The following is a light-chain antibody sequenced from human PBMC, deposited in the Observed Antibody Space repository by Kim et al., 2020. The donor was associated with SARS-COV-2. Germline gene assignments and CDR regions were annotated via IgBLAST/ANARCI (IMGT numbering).Light chain of an antibody. V-gene: IGKV1-33*01. Sequence: SASVGDRVTITSQASQDISNYLNWYQQKPGKAPKLLIYDASNLETGVPSRFSGSGSGTDFTFTINSLQPEDNATYYCQQYKNLVTFGGGTKVDIK. CDR1: QDISNY. J-gene: IGKJ4*01. CDR3: QQYKNLVT. CDR2: DAS.